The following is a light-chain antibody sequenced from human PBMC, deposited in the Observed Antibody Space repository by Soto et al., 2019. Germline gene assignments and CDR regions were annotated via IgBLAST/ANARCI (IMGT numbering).Light chain of an antibody. CDR2: ATS. CDR1: PSIDNRY. J-gene: IGKJ1*01. CDR3: QHYFGSSWT. V-gene: IGKV3-20*01. Sequence: EIVLTQSPGPLSSSPGERATLSCRASPSIDNRYLAWYQHKPGQAPRLLIYATSSRATGIPDRFGGSGSGTDFTLTINRLEPEDFAVYYCQHYFGSSWTFGQGTKVDIK.